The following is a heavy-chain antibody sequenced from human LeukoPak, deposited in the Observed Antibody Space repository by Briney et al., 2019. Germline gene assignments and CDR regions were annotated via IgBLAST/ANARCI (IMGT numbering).Heavy chain of an antibody. CDR2: ISSSSSYI. J-gene: IGHJ4*02. Sequence: NPGGSLRLSCAASGFTFSSYSMNWVRQAPGKGLEWVSSISSSSSYIYYADSVKGRFTISRDNAKNSLYLQMNSLRAEDTAVYYCARGSRMVRGVIIGNFDYWGQGTLVTVSS. CDR3: ARGSRMVRGVIIGNFDY. D-gene: IGHD3-10*01. CDR1: GFTFSSYS. V-gene: IGHV3-21*01.